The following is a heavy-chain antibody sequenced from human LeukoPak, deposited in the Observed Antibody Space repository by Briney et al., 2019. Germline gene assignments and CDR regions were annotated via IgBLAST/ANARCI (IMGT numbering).Heavy chain of an antibody. J-gene: IGHJ4*02. V-gene: IGHV3-30*02. CDR3: ATYRQVLLPFES. CDR1: RFTFSSYG. D-gene: IGHD2-8*02. Sequence: GGSLRLSCAASRFTFSSYGMHWVRQAPGKGLEWVAFIRYDGSNKYYADSVRGRFTISRDNSKSTLSLQMNSLRAEDTAIYYCATYRQVLLPFESWGQGTLVTVSS. CDR2: IRYDGSNK.